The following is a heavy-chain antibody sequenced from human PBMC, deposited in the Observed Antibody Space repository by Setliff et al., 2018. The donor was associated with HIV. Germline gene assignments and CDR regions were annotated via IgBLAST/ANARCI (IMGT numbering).Heavy chain of an antibody. J-gene: IGHJ5*01. CDR2: INYTGSN. CDR1: GGSITSGGHY. Sequence: TLSLTCSVSGGSITSGGHYWSWIRHLPGKGLEWIGSINYTGSNFYTPSLTDRLTLSVDTSDNQFSLKLTSVTAADTAVYYCAQGGNSRTAWFDSWGQGTLVTVSS. D-gene: IGHD5-12*01. CDR3: AQGGNSRTAWFDS. V-gene: IGHV4-31*02.